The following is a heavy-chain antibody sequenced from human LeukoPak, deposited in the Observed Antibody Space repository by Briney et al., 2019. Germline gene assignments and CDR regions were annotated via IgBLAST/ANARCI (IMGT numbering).Heavy chain of an antibody. CDR3: ARGTITWFDP. J-gene: IGHJ5*02. CDR2: IYYSGST. V-gene: IGHV4-39*07. Sequence: GSLRLSCAASGFTFSSYGMSWVRQAPGKGLEWIGSIYYSGSTYYNPSLKSRVTISVDTSKNQFSLKLSSVTAADTAVYYCARGTITWFDPWGQGTLVTVSS. D-gene: IGHD5-24*01. CDR1: GFTFSSYG.